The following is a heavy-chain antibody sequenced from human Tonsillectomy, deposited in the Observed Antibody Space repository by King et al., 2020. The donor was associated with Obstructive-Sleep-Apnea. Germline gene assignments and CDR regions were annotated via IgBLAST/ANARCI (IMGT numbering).Heavy chain of an antibody. Sequence: LQLQESGPGLVKPSETLSLTCTVSGGSISSSSYYWGWIRQPPGKGLEWIGSIYYSGSTYYNPSLKSRVTISVDTSKNQFSLKLSSVTAADTAVYYCARDCSRTGGFWYFDLWGRGTLVTVSS. CDR2: IYYSGST. D-gene: IGHD2-2*01. V-gene: IGHV4-39*07. CDR3: ARDCSRTGGFWYFDL. J-gene: IGHJ2*01. CDR1: GGSISSSSYY.